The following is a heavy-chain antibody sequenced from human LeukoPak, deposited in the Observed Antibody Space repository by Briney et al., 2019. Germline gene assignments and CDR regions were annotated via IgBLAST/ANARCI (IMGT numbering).Heavy chain of an antibody. CDR2: INHSGST. D-gene: IGHD2-2*01. CDR3: ARGLPDIVVVPAATGWFDP. V-gene: IGHV4-34*01. J-gene: IGHJ5*02. CDR1: GGSFSGYY. Sequence: SETLSLTCAVYGGSFSGYYWSWIRQPPGKGLERIGEINHSGSTNYNPSLKSRVTISVDTSKSQFSLKLSSVTAADTAVYYCARGLPDIVVVPAATGWFDPWGQGTLVTVSS.